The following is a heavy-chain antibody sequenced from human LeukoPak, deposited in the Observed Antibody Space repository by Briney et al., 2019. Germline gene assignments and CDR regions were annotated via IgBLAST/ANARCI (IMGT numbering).Heavy chain of an antibody. Sequence: GGSLRLSCAASGFTFSSYGMHWVRQTPGKGLEWVAFIRYDGSNKYYADSVKGRFTISRDNSKNTLYPQMNSLRAEDTAVYYCAKDTEDTGEGYGSGPNYWGQGTLVTVSS. V-gene: IGHV3-30*02. CDR3: AKDTEDTGEGYGSGPNY. D-gene: IGHD3-10*01. CDR1: GFTFSSYG. CDR2: IRYDGSNK. J-gene: IGHJ4*02.